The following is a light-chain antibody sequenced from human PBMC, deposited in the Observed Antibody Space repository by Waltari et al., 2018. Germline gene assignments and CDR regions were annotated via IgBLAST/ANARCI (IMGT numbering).Light chain of an antibody. Sequence: EIVLTQSPATLSLSPGESATLSCRASQSVSSYLAWYQQKPGQAPRLLIYDASNRATGIPARFSGSGSGTDFTLIISSLEPEDSAIYYCQQRSKRPSFGQGTKVEIK. V-gene: IGKV3-11*01. CDR2: DAS. CDR1: QSVSSY. CDR3: QQRSKRPS. J-gene: IGKJ1*01.